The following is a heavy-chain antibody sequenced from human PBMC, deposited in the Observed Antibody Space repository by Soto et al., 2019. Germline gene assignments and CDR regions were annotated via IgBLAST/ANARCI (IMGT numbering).Heavy chain of an antibody. CDR3: ATVSSSVEWLNDYYYYGMDV. J-gene: IGHJ6*02. CDR2: FDPEDGET. CDR1: GYTLTELS. D-gene: IGHD3-3*01. Sequence: QVQLVQSGAEVKKPGASVKVSCKVSGYTLTELSMHWVRQAPGKGLEWMGGFDPEDGETIYAQKFQGRVTMTEDTSTDTAYMELSSLRSEDTAVYYCATVSSSVEWLNDYYYYGMDVWGQGTTVTVSS. V-gene: IGHV1-24*01.